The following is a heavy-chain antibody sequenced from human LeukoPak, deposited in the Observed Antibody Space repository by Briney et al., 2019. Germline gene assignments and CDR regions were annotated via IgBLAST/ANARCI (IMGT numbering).Heavy chain of an antibody. V-gene: IGHV4-61*02. CDR2: IYTSGST. D-gene: IGHD2-2*01. J-gene: IGHJ5*02. CDR1: GGSISSGSYY. CDR3: ARAGGPYCSSTSCYLNWFDP. Sequence: SQTLSLTCTVSGGSISSGSYYWSWIRQPAGKGLEWIGLIYTSGSTNYNPSLKSRVTISVDTSKNQFSLKLSSVTAADTAVYYCARAGGPYCSSTSCYLNWFDPWGQGTLVTVSS.